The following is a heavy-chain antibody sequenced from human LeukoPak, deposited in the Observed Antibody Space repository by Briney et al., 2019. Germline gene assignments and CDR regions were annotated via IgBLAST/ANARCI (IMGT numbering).Heavy chain of an antibody. D-gene: IGHD2-2*01. J-gene: IGHJ4*02. Sequence: ASVKVSCKASGYTFTSYYMHWVRQAPGQGLEWMGIINPSGGSTSYAQKFQGRVTITRDTSTSTVYMELSSPRSEDTAVYYCASSSDIVVVPAAIGYWGQGTLVTVSS. V-gene: IGHV1-46*03. CDR3: ASSSDIVVVPAAIGY. CDR1: GYTFTSYY. CDR2: INPSGGST.